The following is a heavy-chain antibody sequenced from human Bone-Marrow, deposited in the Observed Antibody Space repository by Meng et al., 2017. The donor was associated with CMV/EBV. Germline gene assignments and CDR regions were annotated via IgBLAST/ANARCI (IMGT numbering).Heavy chain of an antibody. J-gene: IGHJ6*02. Sequence: SETLSLTCTVSGYSISSGYYWGWIRQPPGKGLDWIGSIYHSGSTYYNPSLKSRVTISVDTSKNQFSLKLSSVTAADTAVYYCARRCRINRYYYYYGMDVWGQGTTVTVSS. D-gene: IGHD1-14*01. CDR1: GYSISSGYY. CDR3: ARRCRINRYYYYYGMDV. V-gene: IGHV4-38-2*02. CDR2: IYHSGST.